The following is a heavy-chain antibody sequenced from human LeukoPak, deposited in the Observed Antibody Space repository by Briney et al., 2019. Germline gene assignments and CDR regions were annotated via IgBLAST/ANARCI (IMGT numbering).Heavy chain of an antibody. CDR3: ARGYYYYMDV. CDR1: GGSFSGYY. Sequence: PSETLSLTCAVYGGSFSGYYWSWIRQPPGKGLEWIGEINHSGSTNYNPSLKSRVTISVDTSKNQFSLKLSSVTAADTAVYYCARGYYYYMDVWGQGTTVTVSS. J-gene: IGHJ6*03. CDR2: INHSGST. V-gene: IGHV4-34*01.